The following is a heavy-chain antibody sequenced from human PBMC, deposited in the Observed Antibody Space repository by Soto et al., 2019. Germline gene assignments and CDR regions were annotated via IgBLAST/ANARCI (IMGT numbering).Heavy chain of an antibody. CDR3: ARGVYCNSTDCFPPFDY. D-gene: IGHD2-2*01. V-gene: IGHV1-3*01. Sequence: ASVTVSCQASGGTFSSYAISWVRQAPGQGLEWMGWINAANGNTKFSQKFQGRLTITRDTSATTAYMELSSLRSEDTAVYYCARGVYCNSTDCFPPFDYWGQGTLVTVSS. J-gene: IGHJ4*02. CDR1: GGTFSSYA. CDR2: INAANGNT.